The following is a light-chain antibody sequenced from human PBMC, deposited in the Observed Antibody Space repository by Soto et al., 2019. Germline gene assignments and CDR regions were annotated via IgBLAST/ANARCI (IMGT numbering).Light chain of an antibody. CDR3: CSFEDSHV. CDR2: DDN. CDR1: SSNIGGNS. Sequence: QSVLTQPPSVSAAPGQKVTISCSGSSSNIGGNSVSWYQQLPGTAPKLLIYDDNKRPSGIPDRFSGSKSGNTASLTISGLQAEDEADYYCCSFEDSHVFGSGTKVTVL. V-gene: IGLV1-51*01. J-gene: IGLJ1*01.